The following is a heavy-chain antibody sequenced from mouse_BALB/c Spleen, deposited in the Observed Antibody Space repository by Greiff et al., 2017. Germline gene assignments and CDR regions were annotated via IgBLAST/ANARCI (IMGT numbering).Heavy chain of an antibody. CDR2: IDPENGDT. CDR3: LYRYDGGGFDY. J-gene: IGHJ2*01. D-gene: IGHD2-14*01. Sequence: EVQLQQSGAELVRSGASVKLSCTASGFNIKDYYMHWVKQRPEQGLEWIGWIDPENGDTEYAPKFQGKATMTADTSSNTAYLQLSSLTSEDTAVYYCLYRYDGGGFDYWGQGTTLTVSS. CDR1: GFNIKDYY. V-gene: IGHV14-4*02.